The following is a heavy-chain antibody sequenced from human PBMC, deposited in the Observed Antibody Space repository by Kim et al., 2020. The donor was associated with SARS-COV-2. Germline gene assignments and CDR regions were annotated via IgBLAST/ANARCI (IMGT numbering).Heavy chain of an antibody. V-gene: IGHV1-69*13. Sequence: SVKVSCKTSGVTFSSYAVSWVRQTPGQGLEWMGGIIPIFGTANYAQKFQGRVTITADESTSTAYMELSSLRSEDTAVYYCARGSSGWYLTAFDYCGQGTPV. J-gene: IGHJ4*02. D-gene: IGHD6-19*01. CDR1: GVTFSSYA. CDR2: IIPIFGTA. CDR3: ARGSSGWYLTAFDY.